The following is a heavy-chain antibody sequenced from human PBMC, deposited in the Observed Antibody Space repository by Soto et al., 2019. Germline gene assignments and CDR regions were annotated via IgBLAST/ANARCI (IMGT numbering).Heavy chain of an antibody. D-gene: IGHD4-17*01. CDR3: ARGIKYGAYSRWFDP. J-gene: IGHJ5*02. V-gene: IGHV1-8*01. CDR1: GYTFTSYD. Sequence: QVQLVQSGAEVKKPRASVKVSCKASGYTFTSYDINWVRQATGQGLEYLGWMNPNSGNTAYVQKFQGRVTMTWDTSITTAYMELSSLRSEDTAVYFCARGIKYGAYSRWFDPWGQGTLVTVSS. CDR2: MNPNSGNT.